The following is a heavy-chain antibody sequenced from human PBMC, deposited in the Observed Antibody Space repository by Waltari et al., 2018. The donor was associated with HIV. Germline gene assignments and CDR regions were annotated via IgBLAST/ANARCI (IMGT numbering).Heavy chain of an antibody. Sequence: QVQLQESGPGLVKPSQTLSLTCTVSGGSISSGSYYWSWIRQPAGKGLEWIGRIYTSGSTNYNPSLKSRVTISVDTSKNQFSLKLSSVTAADTAVYYCASGWLINWGQGTLVTVSS. V-gene: IGHV4-61*02. D-gene: IGHD5-12*01. CDR2: IYTSGST. J-gene: IGHJ4*02. CDR3: ASGWLIN. CDR1: GGSISSGSYY.